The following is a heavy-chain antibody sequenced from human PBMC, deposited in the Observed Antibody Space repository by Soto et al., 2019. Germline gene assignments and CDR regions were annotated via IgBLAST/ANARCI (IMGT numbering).Heavy chain of an antibody. CDR3: ARGLILWFGELSRRGGYYYYMDV. V-gene: IGHV4-34*01. CDR2: INDSGNI. D-gene: IGHD3-10*01. J-gene: IGHJ6*03. Sequence: SETLSLTCAVYGGPFSGYQWTWIRQTPGKGLEWIGEINDSGNINYNPSLKSRVTILVDTAKKQISLKLSSVTAADTAVYYCARGLILWFGELSRRGGYYYYMDVWGKGTSVTVSS. CDR1: GGPFSGYQ.